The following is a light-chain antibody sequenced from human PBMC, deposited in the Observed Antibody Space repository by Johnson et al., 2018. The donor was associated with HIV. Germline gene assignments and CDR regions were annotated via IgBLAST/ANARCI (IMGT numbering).Light chain of an antibody. CDR3: GTWDSSLSAYV. CDR2: ENN. J-gene: IGLJ1*01. CDR1: RSSTGRNY. Sequence: VLTQPPSVSAAPGQKVTIYCSGSRSSTGRNYASWSQQLPGTAPKLLIYENNKLPPGIPVRISGSKSGTSATLGITGLQTGDEADYYCGTWDSSLSAYVFGTGTRVTVL. V-gene: IGLV1-51*02.